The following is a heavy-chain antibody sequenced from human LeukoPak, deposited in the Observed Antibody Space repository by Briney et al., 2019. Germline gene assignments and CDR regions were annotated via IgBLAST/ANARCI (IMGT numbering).Heavy chain of an antibody. J-gene: IGHJ4*02. Sequence: GGSLRLSCAASGFTFSSYSMNWVRQAPGKGLEWVSSISSSSSYIYYADSVKGRFTISRDNAKNSLYLQMNSLSAEDTAVYYCARGMVRGVSRDYWGQGTLVTVSS. V-gene: IGHV3-21*01. CDR2: ISSSSSYI. CDR1: GFTFSSYS. D-gene: IGHD3-10*01. CDR3: ARGMVRGVSRDY.